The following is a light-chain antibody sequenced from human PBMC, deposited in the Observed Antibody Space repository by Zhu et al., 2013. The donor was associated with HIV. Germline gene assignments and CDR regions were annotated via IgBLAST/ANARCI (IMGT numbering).Light chain of an antibody. CDR3: QQYNSVLGIT. J-gene: IGKJ4*01. V-gene: IGKV3D-15*01. Sequence: EIVMTQSTATLSVSPGERATLSCRASQSVSSYLAWYQQKPGQAPRLLIYDASNRATGIPARFSGSGSGTEFALTITSLQPDDFASYYCQQYNSVLGITFGGGTKVEIK. CDR1: QSVSSY. CDR2: DAS.